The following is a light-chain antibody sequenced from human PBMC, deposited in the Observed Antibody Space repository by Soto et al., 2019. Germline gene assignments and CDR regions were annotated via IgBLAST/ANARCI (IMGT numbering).Light chain of an antibody. Sequence: QSALTQPRSVSGSPGQSVTISCTGTSSDVGGYTYASWYQQHPGKAPKLIIYDVNKRPSGVPDRFSGSKSGNTASLTISGLQAEDEADYYCCSYAGFYTSPYGFGTGTKLTVL. CDR2: DVN. V-gene: IGLV2-11*01. CDR3: CSYAGFYTSPYG. J-gene: IGLJ1*01. CDR1: SSDVGGYTY.